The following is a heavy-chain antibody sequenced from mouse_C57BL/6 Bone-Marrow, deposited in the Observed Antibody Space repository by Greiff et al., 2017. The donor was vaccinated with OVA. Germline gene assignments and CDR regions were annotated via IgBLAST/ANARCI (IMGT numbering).Heavy chain of an antibody. CDR2: IYPRSGNT. CDR3: ARSGMAGTDAY. CDR1: GYTFTSYG. J-gene: IGHJ3*01. Sequence: QVQLQQSGAELARPGASVKLSCKASGYTFTSYGISWVKQRTGQGLEWIGEIYPRSGNTYYNEKFKGKATLTADKSSSTAYMELRSLTSEDSAVYFCARSGMAGTDAYWGQGTLVTVSA. D-gene: IGHD4-1*01. V-gene: IGHV1-81*01.